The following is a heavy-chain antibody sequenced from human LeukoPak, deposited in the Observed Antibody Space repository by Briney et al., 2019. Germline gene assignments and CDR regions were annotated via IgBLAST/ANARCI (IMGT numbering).Heavy chain of an antibody. J-gene: IGHJ4*02. D-gene: IGHD3-16*01. CDR3: AKDWGY. CDR2: ISGGGENT. Sequence: GGSLRLSCAASGFTFSSSGMTWVRQAPGKGLEWVSGISGGGENTYYADSVKGRFTISRDNSKNTLYLQMNSLGVDDTALYYCAKDWGYWGQGALVTVSS. CDR1: GFTFSSSG. V-gene: IGHV3-23*01.